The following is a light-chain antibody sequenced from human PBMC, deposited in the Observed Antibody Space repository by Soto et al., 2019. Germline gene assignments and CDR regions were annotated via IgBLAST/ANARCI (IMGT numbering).Light chain of an antibody. Sequence: DIQMTQSPTSLSASVGDRVTITCRASQGIRNFVAWYQQKPGKAPKLLIYAASTLQSGVPSRFSGSGSGTDFTLTVNSLQPEDVATYACQKYSGVPVFGPGTKVEI. CDR2: AAS. CDR3: QKYSGVPV. J-gene: IGKJ3*01. CDR1: QGIRNF. V-gene: IGKV1-27*01.